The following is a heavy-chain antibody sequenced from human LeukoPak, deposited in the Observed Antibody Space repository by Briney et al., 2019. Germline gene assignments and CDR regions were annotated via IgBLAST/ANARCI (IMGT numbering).Heavy chain of an antibody. CDR2: TYYRSNWIN. CDR3: ARDDVGRRYDY. J-gene: IGHJ4*02. CDR1: EDTVISSTAA. Sequence: SQALSLTCAISEDTVISSTAAWNWIRQSPSRGLEWLGRTYYRSNWINEYAISVRGRIAINPDTSKNQFSLQLNSVTPEDTAVYFCARDDVGRRYDYWGQGIRVTVSS. D-gene: IGHD1-26*01. V-gene: IGHV6-1*01.